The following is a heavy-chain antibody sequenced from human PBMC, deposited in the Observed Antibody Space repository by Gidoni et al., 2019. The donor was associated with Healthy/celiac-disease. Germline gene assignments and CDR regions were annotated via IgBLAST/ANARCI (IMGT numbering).Heavy chain of an antibody. CDR2: IRSKANSYAT. CDR1: GFTFSGSA. V-gene: IGHV3-73*02. CDR3: TRQTIGY. D-gene: IGHD3-3*01. Sequence: EVQLVESGGGLVQPGGSLTLSCAASGFTFSGSAMHCVRQASGKGLEWVGRIRSKANSYATAYAASVKGRFTISRDDSKNTAYLQMNSLKTEDTAVYYCTRQTIGYWGQGTLVTVSS. J-gene: IGHJ4*02.